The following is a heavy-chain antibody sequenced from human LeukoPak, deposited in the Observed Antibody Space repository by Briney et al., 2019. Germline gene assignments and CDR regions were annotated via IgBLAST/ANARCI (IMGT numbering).Heavy chain of an antibody. D-gene: IGHD3-16*01. CDR1: GGSISSGDYY. CDR2: IYYSGST. CDR3: ALFLGEGDPFDI. J-gene: IGHJ3*02. Sequence: SQTLSLTCTVSGGSISSGDYYWSWIRQPPGKGLEWIGYIYYSGSTSYNPSLKSRLTISVDTSKNQFSLKLSSVTAADTAVYYCALFLGEGDPFDIWGQGTMVTVSS. V-gene: IGHV4-30-4*01.